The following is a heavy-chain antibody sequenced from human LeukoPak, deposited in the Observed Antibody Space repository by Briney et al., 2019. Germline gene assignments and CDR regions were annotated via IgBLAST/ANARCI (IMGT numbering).Heavy chain of an antibody. J-gene: IGHJ4*02. V-gene: IGHV3-11*04. CDR2: ISSSGSTI. CDR3: ARERYDFWSGYIDY. D-gene: IGHD3-3*01. Sequence: SGGSLRLSCAASGFTFSDYYMSWIRQAPGKGLEWVSYISSSGSTIYYADSVKGRFTISRDNSKNTLYLQMGSLRAEDMAVYYCARERYDFWSGYIDYWGQGTLVTVSS. CDR1: GFTFSDYY.